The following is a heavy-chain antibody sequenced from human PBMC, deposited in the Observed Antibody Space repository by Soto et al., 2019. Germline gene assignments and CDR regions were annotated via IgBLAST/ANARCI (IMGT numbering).Heavy chain of an antibody. CDR1: GFTFSSYA. V-gene: IGHV3-30-3*01. Sequence: QVQLVESGGGVVQPGRSLRLSCAASGFTFSSYAMHWVRQAPGKGLEWVAVISYDGSNKYYADSVKGRFTISRDNSKNTLYLQLNRLRAEDTAVYYCAREEVATAPYYFDYWGPGTLVTVSS. CDR2: ISYDGSNK. J-gene: IGHJ4*02. D-gene: IGHD2-15*01. CDR3: AREEVATAPYYFDY.